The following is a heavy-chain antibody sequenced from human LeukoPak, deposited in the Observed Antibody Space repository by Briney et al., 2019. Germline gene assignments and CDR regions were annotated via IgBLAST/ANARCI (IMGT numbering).Heavy chain of an antibody. V-gene: IGHV1-69*01. CDR1: GGTFSSYA. D-gene: IGHD1-26*01. CDR2: IIPIFGTA. Sequence: ASVKVSCKASGGTFSSYAISWVRQAPGQGLEWMGGIIPIFGTANYTQKFQGRVTITADESTSTAYVELSSLRSEDTAVYYCARGALRGYYWELRFDYWGQGTLVTVSS. CDR3: ARGALRGYYWELRFDY. J-gene: IGHJ4*02.